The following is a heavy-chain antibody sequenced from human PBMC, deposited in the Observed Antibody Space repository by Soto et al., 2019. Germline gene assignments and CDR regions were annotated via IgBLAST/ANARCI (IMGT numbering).Heavy chain of an antibody. J-gene: IGHJ4*02. V-gene: IGHV4-31*03. CDR1: GGSVGSGGYY. D-gene: IGHD3-10*01. CDR2: IHYSGST. CDR3: ARGGWFGESYYFDY. Sequence: SETLSLTCNVSGGSVGSGGYYWSWIRQHPGKGLEWIGYIHYSGSTYYNPSLKSRVTMSIDTSKNLFSLNLSSVTAADTAVYYCARGGWFGESYYFDYWGQGTLVTVSS.